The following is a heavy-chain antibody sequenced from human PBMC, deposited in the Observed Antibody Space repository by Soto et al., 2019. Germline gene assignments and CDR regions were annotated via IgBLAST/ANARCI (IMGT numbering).Heavy chain of an antibody. D-gene: IGHD3-3*01. Sequence: EVQLAESGGGFVEPGGSLRLSCVVSGFSLSRAWMDWVRQVPGKGLVWVSRINKDATTTYADSVKGRFTISIDTAKNTLYLQMNSLRAEDTARYYCSREDFWSFAWGQGTMVTVSS. CDR1: GFSLSRAW. CDR2: INKDATT. V-gene: IGHV3-74*01. J-gene: IGHJ5*02. CDR3: SREDFWSFA.